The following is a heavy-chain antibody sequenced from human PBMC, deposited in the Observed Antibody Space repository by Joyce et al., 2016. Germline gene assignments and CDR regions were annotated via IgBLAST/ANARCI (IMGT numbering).Heavy chain of an antibody. CDR3: AHRRDYDFWSVYPLGENDVFDI. CDR1: GFSLSTSGVG. J-gene: IGHJ3*02. D-gene: IGHD3-3*01. V-gene: IGHV2-5*02. CDR2: MYWDDDN. Sequence: QIILKESCPTLVKPTQTLTLTCTFSGFSLSTSGVGVGWLRQPPGKALEWLARMYWDDDNRNNPARKTRLTITKDTSKKRVVLTMTNMDPVDTATYYCAHRRDYDFWSVYPLGENDVFDIWGQGTMVIVSS.